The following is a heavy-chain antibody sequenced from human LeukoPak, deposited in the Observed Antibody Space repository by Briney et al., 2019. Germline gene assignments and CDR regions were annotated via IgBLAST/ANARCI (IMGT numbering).Heavy chain of an antibody. D-gene: IGHD3-3*01. V-gene: IGHV1-24*01. CDR3: ATGRFRFSRPNFDY. CDR2: FDPEDGET. J-gene: IGHJ4*02. Sequence: ASVKVSCKVSGYTLTELSMHWVRQAPGKGLEWMGGFDPEDGETIYAQKFQGRVTMTEDTSTDTAYMELSSLRSEDTAVYYCATGRFRFSRPNFDYWGQGTLVTVSS. CDR1: GYTLTELS.